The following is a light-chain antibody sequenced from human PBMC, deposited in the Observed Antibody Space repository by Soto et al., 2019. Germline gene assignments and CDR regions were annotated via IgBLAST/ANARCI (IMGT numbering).Light chain of an antibody. CDR2: LNSDGSH. CDR1: SGHSSYA. J-gene: IGLJ2*01. CDR3: QTWGSGIHVV. V-gene: IGLV4-69*01. Sequence: QLVLTQSPSASASLGASVKLTRTLSSGHSSYAIAWHQQQPEKGPRYLMRLNSDGSHSKGDGIPDRFSGSSSGAERYLTISSLQSEDEADYYCQTWGSGIHVVFGGGTKVTV.